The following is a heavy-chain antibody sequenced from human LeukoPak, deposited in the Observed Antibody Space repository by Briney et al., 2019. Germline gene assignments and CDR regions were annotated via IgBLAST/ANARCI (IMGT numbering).Heavy chain of an antibody. Sequence: GGSLRLSCAASGSALSSHWMTWVRQVPGRGPEWVANVNRDGSETYYLDSVKGRFTISKDNAKNSLYLQMNSLRAEDTALYHCARNNGMDVWGQGTTVIVSS. CDR3: ARNNGMDV. CDR1: GSALSSHW. V-gene: IGHV3-7*03. CDR2: VNRDGSET. J-gene: IGHJ6*02.